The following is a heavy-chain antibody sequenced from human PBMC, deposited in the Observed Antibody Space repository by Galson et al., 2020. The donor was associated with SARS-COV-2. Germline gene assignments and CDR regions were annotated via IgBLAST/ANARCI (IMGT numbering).Heavy chain of an antibody. V-gene: IGHV3-30*04. CDR2: ISYDGSIK. CDR1: GFTLSSYP. D-gene: IGHD6-19*01. J-gene: IGHJ4*02. CDR3: AREGSSGRGSFDY. Sequence: GESLKISCAASGFTLSSYPMHWVRQAPVKGLEWVAVISYDGSIKYYSDSVKGRFTISRDNSKNTLYLQMNSLRAEDTAVYYCAREGSSGRGSFDYWGQGTLVTVSS.